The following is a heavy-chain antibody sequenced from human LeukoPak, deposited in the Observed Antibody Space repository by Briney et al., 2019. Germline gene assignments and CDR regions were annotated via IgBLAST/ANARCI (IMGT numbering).Heavy chain of an antibody. CDR1: GGTFSSYT. V-gene: IGHV1-69*04. Sequence: SEKVSCKASGGTFSSYTISWVRQAPGQGLEWMGRIIPILGITNYAQKFQGRVTITADKSTSTAYMELSSLRSEDTAVYYCARDDGSSENYWGQGTLVTVSS. CDR3: ARDDGSSENY. J-gene: IGHJ4*02. D-gene: IGHD2-2*01. CDR2: IIPILGIT.